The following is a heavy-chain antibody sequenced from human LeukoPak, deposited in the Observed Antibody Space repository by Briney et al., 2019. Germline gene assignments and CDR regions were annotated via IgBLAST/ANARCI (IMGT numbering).Heavy chain of an antibody. V-gene: IGHV4-59*01. Sequence: SETLSLTCTVSGGSISSYYWSWIRQPPGKGLEWTGYIYYTGSTNYNPSLKSRVTMSVDTSKNQLSLKLNSVAAADTAVYYCARLEYSSSVRPVTGVDVWGRGTTVTVSS. CDR1: GGSISSYY. CDR3: ARLEYSSSVRPVTGVDV. D-gene: IGHD6-6*01. CDR2: IYYTGST. J-gene: IGHJ6*04.